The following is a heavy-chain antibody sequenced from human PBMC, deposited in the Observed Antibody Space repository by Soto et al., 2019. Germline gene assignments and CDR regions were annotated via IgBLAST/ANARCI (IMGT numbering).Heavy chain of an antibody. CDR1: GFIFDNHA. CDR3: VKEGGMKYFDF. D-gene: IGHD3-16*01. Sequence: GGSLRLSCTASGFIFDNHAMHWVRQAPGKGLEWVAGVTWNSVATGYADSVKGRFTISRDNAKYSLYLQMNSLSAEDTAVYFCVKEGGMKYFDFWGRGTVVTVSS. J-gene: IGHJ2*01. CDR2: VTWNSVAT. V-gene: IGHV3-9*01.